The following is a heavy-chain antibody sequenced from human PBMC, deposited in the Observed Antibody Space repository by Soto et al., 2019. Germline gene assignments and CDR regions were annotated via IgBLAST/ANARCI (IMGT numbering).Heavy chain of an antibody. V-gene: IGHV3-9*01. CDR3: AKDRYYGSGSYYKLPFDY. CDR2: ISWNSGSI. CDR1: GFTFDDYA. D-gene: IGHD3-10*01. J-gene: IGHJ4*02. Sequence: GGSLRLSCAASGFTFDDYAMHWVRQAPGKGLEWVSGISWNSGSIGYADSVKGRFTISRDNAKNSLYLQMNSLRAEDTALYYCAKDRYYGSGSYYKLPFDYWGQGTLVTVSS.